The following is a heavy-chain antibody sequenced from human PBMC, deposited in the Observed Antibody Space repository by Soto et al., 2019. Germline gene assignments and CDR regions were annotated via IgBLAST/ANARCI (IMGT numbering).Heavy chain of an antibody. CDR3: ARHPTVTEYYFDY. V-gene: IGHV4-59*08. J-gene: IGHJ4*02. CDR2: IYYSGRT. CDR1: GGSISSYY. Sequence: SETLSLTCTVSGGSISSYYWSWIRQPPGKGLEWIGYIYYSGRTNYNPSLKSRVTMSVDTSKNQFSLKLTSVTAADTAVYYCARHPTVTEYYFDYWGQGTLVTVSS. D-gene: IGHD4-17*01.